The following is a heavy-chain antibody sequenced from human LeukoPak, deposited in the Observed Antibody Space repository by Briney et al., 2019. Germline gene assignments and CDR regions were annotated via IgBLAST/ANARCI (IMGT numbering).Heavy chain of an antibody. CDR2: IWNDGTKK. D-gene: IGHD5-18*01. CDR1: GFHFRSYG. Sequence: GRSLRLSCAASGFHFRSYGMQWVRQAPGKGLEWVAVIWNDGTKKYYEDSVKGRFTISRDDSKNMLHLQMNSLRAEDTAVYYCVRDNYNGYPDYWGQGTRVTVSS. J-gene: IGHJ4*02. V-gene: IGHV3-33*01. CDR3: VRDNYNGYPDY.